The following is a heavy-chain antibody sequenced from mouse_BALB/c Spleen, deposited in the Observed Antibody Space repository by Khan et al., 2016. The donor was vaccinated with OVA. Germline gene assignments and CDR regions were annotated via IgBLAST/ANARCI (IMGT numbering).Heavy chain of an antibody. CDR3: ARGGVNPAMDY. Sequence: VELQESAAELMKPGASVTMSCKATGYTFSMYWIEWVKQRPGHGLEWIGEILPGSGTAHNSEKLKDKATFTAHTSSNQAYLQLSSLTSKDSAVYYCARGGVNPAMDYWGQGTSVTVSS. CDR1: GYTFSMYW. J-gene: IGHJ4*01. CDR2: ILPGSGTA. V-gene: IGHV1-9*01.